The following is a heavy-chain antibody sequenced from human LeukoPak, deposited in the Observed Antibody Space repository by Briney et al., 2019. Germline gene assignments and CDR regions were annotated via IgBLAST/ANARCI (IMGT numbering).Heavy chain of an antibody. J-gene: IGHJ4*02. Sequence: PGGSLRISCAASGFTFSSYSMNWVRQAPGKGLEWGSYISGSSSTIYYAASVKGRFTISRDFSKNTVFLHMNSLRAEDTAMYYCARGDDSGYYDYFDYWGQGALVTVSS. V-gene: IGHV3-48*01. CDR2: ISGSSSTI. D-gene: IGHD3-22*01. CDR3: ARGDDSGYYDYFDY. CDR1: GFTFSSYS.